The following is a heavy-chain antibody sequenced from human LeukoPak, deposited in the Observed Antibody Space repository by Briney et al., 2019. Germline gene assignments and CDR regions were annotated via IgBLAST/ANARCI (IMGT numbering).Heavy chain of an antibody. J-gene: IGHJ4*02. V-gene: IGHV3-9*01. Sequence: GGSLRLSCAASGFTFDDYAMHWVRQAPGKGLEWVSGISWNSGSIGYADSVKGRFTISRDNAKNSLYLQMNSLRAEDTAVYYCARRFYGDYLGANYYFDYWGQGTLVTVSS. CDR1: GFTFDDYA. CDR3: ARRFYGDYLGANYYFDY. D-gene: IGHD4-17*01. CDR2: ISWNSGSI.